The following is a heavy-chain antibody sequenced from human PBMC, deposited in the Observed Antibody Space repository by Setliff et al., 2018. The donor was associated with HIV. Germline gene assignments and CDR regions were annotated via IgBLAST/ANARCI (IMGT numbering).Heavy chain of an antibody. CDR2: IYHSGST. CDR1: DYSISSGYY. Sequence: PSETLSLTCAVSDYSISSGYYWGWIRQPPGKGLEWIGSIYHSGSTYYNPSLKSRVTISVDMSKNQFSLNLSSVTAADTAVYYCARHDGTYCGGDCYLLGYFDLWGRGTLVTVSS. CDR3: ARHDGTYCGGDCYLLGYFDL. D-gene: IGHD2-21*02. V-gene: IGHV4-38-2*01. J-gene: IGHJ2*01.